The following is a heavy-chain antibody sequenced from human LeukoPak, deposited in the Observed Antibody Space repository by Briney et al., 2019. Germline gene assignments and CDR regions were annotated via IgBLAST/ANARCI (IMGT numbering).Heavy chain of an antibody. V-gene: IGHV1-46*01. D-gene: IGHD5-24*01. CDR1: GYTFTSYY. J-gene: IGHJ6*03. CDR2: INPSGGST. Sequence: ASVKVSCKASGYTFTSYYMHWVRQAPGQGLEWMGIINPSGGSTSYAQRFQGRVTMTRDTSTNTVYMELSSLRSEDTAVYYCARDREMATIRSRGYYYYMDVWGKGTTVTVSS. CDR3: ARDREMATIRSRGYYYYMDV.